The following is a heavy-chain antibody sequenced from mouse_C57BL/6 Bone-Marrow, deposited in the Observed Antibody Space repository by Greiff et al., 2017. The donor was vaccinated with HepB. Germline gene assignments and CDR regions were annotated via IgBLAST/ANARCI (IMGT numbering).Heavy chain of an antibody. D-gene: IGHD1-1*01. CDR2: IYPGDGDT. J-gene: IGHJ4*01. CDR3: ARWYYGSSLSARDY. V-gene: IGHV1-82*01. Sequence: QVQLQQPGPELVKPGASVKISCKASGYAFSSSWMNWVKQRPGKGLEWIGRIYPGDGDTNYNGKFKGKATLTADKSSSTAYMQLSSLTSEDSAVYFCARWYYGSSLSARDYWGQGTSVTVSS. CDR1: GYAFSSSW.